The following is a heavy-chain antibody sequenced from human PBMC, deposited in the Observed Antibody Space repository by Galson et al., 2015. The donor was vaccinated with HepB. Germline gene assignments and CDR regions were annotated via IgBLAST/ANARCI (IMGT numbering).Heavy chain of an antibody. J-gene: IGHJ4*02. V-gene: IGHV1-69*01. CDR3: ARGTTVTTFDY. D-gene: IGHD4-17*01. CDR2: IIPIFGTA. CDR1: GGTFSSYA. Sequence: SCKASGGTFSSYAISWARQAPGQGLEWMGGIIPIFGTANYAQKFQGRVTITADESTSTAYMELSSLRSEDTAVYYCARGTTVTTFDYWGQGTLVTVSS.